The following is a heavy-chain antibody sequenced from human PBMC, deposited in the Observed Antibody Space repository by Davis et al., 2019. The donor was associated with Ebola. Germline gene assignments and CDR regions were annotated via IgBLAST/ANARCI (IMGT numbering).Heavy chain of an antibody. D-gene: IGHD3-10*01. J-gene: IGHJ6*04. Sequence: MPGGSLRLSCAASGFTFSSYSMNWIRQPPGKGLEWIGYIYYSGSTNYNPSLKSRVTISVDTSKNQFSLKLSSVTAADTAVYYCARDEKWFGEYYYGMDVWGKGTTVTVSS. CDR3: ARDEKWFGEYYYGMDV. CDR1: GFTFSSYS. V-gene: IGHV4-59*12. CDR2: IYYSGST.